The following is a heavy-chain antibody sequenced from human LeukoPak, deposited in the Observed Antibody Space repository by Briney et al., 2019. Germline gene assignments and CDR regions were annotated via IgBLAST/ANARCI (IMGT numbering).Heavy chain of an antibody. J-gene: IGHJ6*03. CDR3: ARAYMTPYMDV. D-gene: IGHD1-14*01. CDR2: IWHDGSKK. V-gene: IGHV3-33*01. CDR1: GFTFSSYG. Sequence: PGTSLRLSCAASGFTFSSYGFHWVRQPSGKGLEWVAIIWHDGSKKFYADSVKGRFAISRDSSKSTVFLQMNTLRAEDTALYYCARAYMTPYMDVWGQGTTVTVSS.